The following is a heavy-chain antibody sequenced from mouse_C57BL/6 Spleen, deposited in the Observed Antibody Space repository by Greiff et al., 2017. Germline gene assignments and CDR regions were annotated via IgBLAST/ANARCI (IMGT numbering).Heavy chain of an antibody. CDR3: AKALGGDAMDY. D-gene: IGHD4-1*01. J-gene: IGHJ4*01. V-gene: IGHV1-39*01. Sequence: VQLQQSGPELVKPGASVKISCTASGYSFTDYNMTWVKQTNGKSLEWIGVINPNYGTPSYNQKFKGQATLPVDKSSNTPYLQINSLTSEDSAVYYCAKALGGDAMDYWGQGTSVTVSS. CDR1: GYSFTDYN. CDR2: INPNYGTP.